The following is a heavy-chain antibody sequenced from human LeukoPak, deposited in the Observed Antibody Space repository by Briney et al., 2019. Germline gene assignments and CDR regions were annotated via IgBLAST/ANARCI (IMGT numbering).Heavy chain of an antibody. Sequence: SVKVSCKASGGTFSSYAISGVRQAPGQGLEWMGGIIPIFGTANYAQKFQGRVTITTDESTSTAYMELSSLRSEDTAVYYCASVVVPAAMGEYYFDYWGQGTLVTVSS. CDR1: GGTFSSYA. CDR3: ASVVVPAAMGEYYFDY. J-gene: IGHJ4*02. V-gene: IGHV1-69*05. D-gene: IGHD2-2*01. CDR2: IIPIFGTA.